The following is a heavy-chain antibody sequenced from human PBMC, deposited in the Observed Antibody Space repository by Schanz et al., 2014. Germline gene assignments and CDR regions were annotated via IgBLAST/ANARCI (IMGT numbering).Heavy chain of an antibody. CDR2: ISWNSGSI. Sequence: EVQLVESGGGLVQPGGSLRLSCAASGFPFSSYWMLWVRQAPGKGLEWVSSISWNSGSIDYADSVKGRFTISRDNAKNSLYLQRNSLRAEDTALYYCAKDGIMVQGVIWERYFDSWGQGTLVTVSS. D-gene: IGHD3-10*01. CDR1: GFPFSSYW. CDR3: AKDGIMVQGVIWERYFDS. V-gene: IGHV3-9*01. J-gene: IGHJ4*02.